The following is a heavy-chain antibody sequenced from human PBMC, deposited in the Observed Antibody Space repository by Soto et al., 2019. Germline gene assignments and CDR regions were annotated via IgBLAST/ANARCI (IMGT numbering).Heavy chain of an antibody. CDR2: IYYSGST. Sequence: PSETLSLTCTVSGGSISSYYWSWIRQPPGKGLEWIGYIYYSGSTNYNPSLKSRVTISVDTSKNQFSLKLSPVTAADTAVCYCARVGELALCLFDYWGQGTLVTVSS. CDR3: ARVGELALCLFDY. J-gene: IGHJ4*02. D-gene: IGHD3-16*02. V-gene: IGHV4-59*01. CDR1: GGSISSYY.